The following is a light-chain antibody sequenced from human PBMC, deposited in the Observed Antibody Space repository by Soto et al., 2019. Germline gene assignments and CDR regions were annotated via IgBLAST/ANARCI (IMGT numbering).Light chain of an antibody. J-gene: IGKJ1*01. Sequence: ELVLTQSPGTLSLSPGERATLSCRASQNVSSSYLAWYQQKPGQAPRLLIYGASSRATGIPDRFSGSGSGTDFNLTISRLEPEDFAVDYCQQYGSSPLTFGQVTKVEIK. V-gene: IGKV3-20*01. CDR2: GAS. CDR3: QQYGSSPLT. CDR1: QNVSSSY.